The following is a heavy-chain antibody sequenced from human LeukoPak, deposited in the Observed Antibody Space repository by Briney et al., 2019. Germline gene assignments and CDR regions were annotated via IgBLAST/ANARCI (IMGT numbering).Heavy chain of an antibody. CDR1: GGSISSSSYY. V-gene: IGHV4-39*01. D-gene: IGHD6-19*01. CDR2: IYYSGST. Sequence: SETLSLTCTVSGGSISSSSYYWGWIRQPPGKGLEWIGSIYYSGSTYYNPSLKSRVTISVDTSKNQFSLKLSSVTAADTAVYYCARVSGWYLYYYYYMDVWGKGTTVTISS. J-gene: IGHJ6*03. CDR3: ARVSGWYLYYYYYMDV.